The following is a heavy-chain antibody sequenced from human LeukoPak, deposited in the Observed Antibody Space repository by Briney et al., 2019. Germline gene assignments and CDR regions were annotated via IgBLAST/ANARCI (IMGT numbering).Heavy chain of an antibody. Sequence: GGSLSLSCAASEFTFSDSWMSWVGQAPGKGLEWVANMNQDGSEKDYVDSVKGRFTISRDNARNSLYLQMGSLRAEDTAVYYCATYTHWVAGDVWGQGTTVTVSS. V-gene: IGHV3-7*01. CDR1: EFTFSDSW. CDR3: ATYTHWVAGDV. D-gene: IGHD3-16*01. CDR2: MNQDGSEK. J-gene: IGHJ6*02.